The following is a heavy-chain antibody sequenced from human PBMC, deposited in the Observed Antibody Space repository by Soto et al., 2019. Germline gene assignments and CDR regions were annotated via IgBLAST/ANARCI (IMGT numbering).Heavy chain of an antibody. CDR3: AHSGTSGWYERGGLDY. CDR1: GFSLSTSGVG. V-gene: IGHV2-5*02. J-gene: IGHJ4*02. CDR2: IYWDDDK. D-gene: IGHD6-19*01. Sequence: QITLKESGPTLVKPTQTLTLTCTFSGFSLSTSGVGVGWIRQPPGKALEWLALIYWDDDKRYSPSLKSRLTITKDPSKNQAVLTMTNMDPVDTATYYCAHSGTSGWYERGGLDYWGQGTLVTVSS.